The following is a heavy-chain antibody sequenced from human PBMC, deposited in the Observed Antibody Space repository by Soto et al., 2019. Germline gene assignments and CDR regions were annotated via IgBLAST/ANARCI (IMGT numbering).Heavy chain of an antibody. CDR2: IIPIFGTA. CDR3: ARERGVLRYFDWLFTDAFDI. D-gene: IGHD3-9*01. Sequence: QVQLVQSGAEVKKPGSSVKVSCKASGGTFSSYAISWVRQAPGQGLEWMGGIIPIFGTANYAQKFQGRVTITADKSTSTAYMELSSLRSEDTVVYYCARERGVLRYFDWLFTDAFDIWGQGTMVTVSS. CDR1: GGTFSSYA. J-gene: IGHJ3*02. V-gene: IGHV1-69*06.